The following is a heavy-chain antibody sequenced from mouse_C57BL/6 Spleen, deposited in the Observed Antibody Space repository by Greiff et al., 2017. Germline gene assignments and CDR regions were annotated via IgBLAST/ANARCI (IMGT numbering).Heavy chain of an antibody. CDR2: IYPRSGNT. D-gene: IGHD2-10*01. CDR1: GYTFTSYG. V-gene: IGHV1-81*01. J-gene: IGHJ4*01. Sequence: QVQLKQSGAELARPGASVKLSCKASGYTFTSYGISWVKQRTGQGLEWIGEIYPRSGNTYYNEKFKGKATLTADKSSSTAYMELRSLTSEDSAVYFCARGGLPGTYYAMDYWGQGTSVTVSS. CDR3: ARGGLPGTYYAMDY.